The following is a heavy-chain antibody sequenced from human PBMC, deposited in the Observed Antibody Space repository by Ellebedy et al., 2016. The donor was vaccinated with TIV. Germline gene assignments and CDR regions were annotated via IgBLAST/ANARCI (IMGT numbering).Heavy chain of an antibody. Sequence: SETLSLXXTVSGGSVSSGSYYWSWIRQPPGKGLEWIGYIYYSGSTNYNPSLKSRVTISVDTSKNQFSLKLSSVTAADTAVYYCARATRITMPALDWFDPWGQGTLVTVSS. J-gene: IGHJ5*02. CDR1: GGSVSSGSYY. CDR3: ARATRITMPALDWFDP. D-gene: IGHD3-10*01. CDR2: IYYSGST. V-gene: IGHV4-61*01.